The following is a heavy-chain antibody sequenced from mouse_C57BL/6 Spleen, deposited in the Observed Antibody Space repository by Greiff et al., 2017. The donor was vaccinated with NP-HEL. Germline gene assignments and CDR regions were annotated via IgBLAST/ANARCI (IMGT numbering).Heavy chain of an antibody. CDR2: IRNKANNHAT. J-gene: IGHJ1*03. D-gene: IGHD2-3*01. CDR1: GFTFSDAW. V-gene: IGHV6-6*01. CDR3: TSPYDGYYEDWYFDV. Sequence: EVKVEESGGGLVQPGGSMKLSCAASGFTFSDAWMDWVRQSPEKGLEWVAEIRNKANNHATYYAESVKGRFTISRDDSKSSVYLQMNSLRAEDTGIYYCTSPYDGYYEDWYFDVWGTGTTVTVSS.